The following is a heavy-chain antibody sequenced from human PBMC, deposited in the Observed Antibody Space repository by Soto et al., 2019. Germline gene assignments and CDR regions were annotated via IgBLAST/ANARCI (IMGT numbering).Heavy chain of an antibody. Sequence: QVQLQESGPGLVKPSQTLSLTCTVSGGSISSGGYYWRWIRQHPGKGLEWIGYIDYSGSTYYNPSLRSRVIISVDTSKNQFSLKLSSVTAADTAVYYCATSRRYDFWSGSGDYWGQGTLVTVSS. J-gene: IGHJ4*02. CDR2: IDYSGST. D-gene: IGHD3-3*01. CDR1: GGSISSGGYY. CDR3: ATSRRYDFWSGSGDY. V-gene: IGHV4-31*03.